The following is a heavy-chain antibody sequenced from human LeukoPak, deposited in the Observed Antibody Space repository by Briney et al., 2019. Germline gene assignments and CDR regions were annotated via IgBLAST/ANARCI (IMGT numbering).Heavy chain of an antibody. CDR3: ARGYHNLDY. V-gene: IGHV4-39*07. J-gene: IGHJ4*02. D-gene: IGHD1-1*01. CDR1: GGSISSSSYY. CDR2: IYYSGST. Sequence: SETLSLTCTVSGGSISSSSYYWGWIRQPPGKGLEWIGSIYYSGSTYYNPSLKSRVAISVDTSKNQFSLKLSSVTAADTAVYYCARGYHNLDYWGQGTLVTVSS.